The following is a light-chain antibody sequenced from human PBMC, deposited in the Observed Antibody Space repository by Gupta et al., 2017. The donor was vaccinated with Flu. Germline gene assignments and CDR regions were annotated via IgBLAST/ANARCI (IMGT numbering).Light chain of an antibody. J-gene: IGKJ1*01. CDR2: AAS. V-gene: IGKV3-15*01. CDR1: QSVSSN. CDR3: QKYNNWPRT. Sequence: EIVLTQSPATQSVSPGERATLSCRASQSVSSNLAWYQQKPGQAPRFLIYAASTWATGIPARFSGSGSGTEFTLTISSLQSEDFAVYYCQKYNNWPRTFGQGTKVEIK.